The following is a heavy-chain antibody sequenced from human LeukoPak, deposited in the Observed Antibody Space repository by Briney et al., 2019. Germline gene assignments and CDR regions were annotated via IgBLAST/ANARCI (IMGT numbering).Heavy chain of an antibody. V-gene: IGHV1-18*01. Sequence: ASVKVSCKASGYTFTSYGISWVRQAPGQGLEWMGWISAYNGNTNYAQKLQGRVTMTTDTSTSTAYMELRSLRSDDTAVYYCARALEWFGELSSFDYWGQGTLVTVSS. CDR2: ISAYNGNT. CDR1: GYTFTSYG. CDR3: ARALEWFGELSSFDY. J-gene: IGHJ4*02. D-gene: IGHD3-10*01.